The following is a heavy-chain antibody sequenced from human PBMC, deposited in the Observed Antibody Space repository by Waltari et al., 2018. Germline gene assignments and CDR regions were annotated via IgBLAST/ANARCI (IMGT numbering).Heavy chain of an antibody. V-gene: IGHV3-7*01. Sequence: EVQLVESGGGLVQPGGSLRLSCAASGFTFSSYWMSWVRQAPGKGLEWVANIKQDGSEKYYGDSVKGRFTISRDNAKNSLYLQMNSLRAEDTAVYYCASSNYGDYEHYWGQGTLVTVSS. CDR3: ASSNYGDYEHY. D-gene: IGHD4-17*01. CDR2: IKQDGSEK. J-gene: IGHJ4*02. CDR1: GFTFSSYW.